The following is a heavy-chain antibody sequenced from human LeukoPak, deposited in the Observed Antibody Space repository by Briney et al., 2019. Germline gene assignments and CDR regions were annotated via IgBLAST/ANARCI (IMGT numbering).Heavy chain of an antibody. J-gene: IGHJ4*02. CDR2: INHSGST. D-gene: IGHD2-2*01. CDR3: ARYSMPAATLDY. CDR1: GGSFSGYY. Sequence: SETLSLTCAVYGGSFSGYYWSWIRQPPGKGLEWIGEINHSGSTNYNPSLKSRVTISVDTSKNQFSLKLSSVTAADTAVYYCARYSMPAATLDYWGQGTLVTVSS. V-gene: IGHV4-34*01.